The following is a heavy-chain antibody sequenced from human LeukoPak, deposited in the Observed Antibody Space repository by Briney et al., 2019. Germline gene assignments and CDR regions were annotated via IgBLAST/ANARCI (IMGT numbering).Heavy chain of an antibody. V-gene: IGHV3-64D*06. CDR2: ISSNGGST. D-gene: IGHD5-12*01. CDR1: GFTLSSYA. Sequence: PGGSLRLSCSASGFTLSSYAMHWVRQAPVKGLEYVSAISSNGGSTYHADSVNGRFTISRDNSKNTLYLQMSSLRVEDTAVYYCVRRSGGYDYWGQGTLVTVSP. J-gene: IGHJ4*02. CDR3: VRRSGGYDY.